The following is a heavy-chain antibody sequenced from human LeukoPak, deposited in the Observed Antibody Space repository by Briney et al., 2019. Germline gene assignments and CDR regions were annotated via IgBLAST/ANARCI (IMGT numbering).Heavy chain of an antibody. J-gene: IGHJ6*02. CDR1: GFTFSSYA. Sequence: PGGSLRLSCAASGFTFSSYAMHWVRQAPGKGLEWVAVISYDGSNKYYADSVKGRFTISRDNSKNTLYLQMNSLRAEDTAVYYCARERDPYCGGGSCLGGMDVWGQGTTVTVSS. CDR3: ARERDPYCGGGSCLGGMDV. D-gene: IGHD2-15*01. CDR2: ISYDGSNK. V-gene: IGHV3-30-3*01.